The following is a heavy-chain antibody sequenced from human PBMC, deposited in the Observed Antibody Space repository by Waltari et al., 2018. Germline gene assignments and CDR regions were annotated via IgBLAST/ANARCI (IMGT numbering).Heavy chain of an antibody. J-gene: IGHJ4*02. Sequence: QVQLVQSGAEVKEPGASVKVSCKASGYTFTRHYIHWVQQAPGQGLEWMGRITPHTGGTYYSQKFQGRVTMTRDMSITTAYMEVSSLRSDDTAVYYCARDLVGSGWSIDYWGQGTLVTVSS. CDR1: GYTFTRHY. D-gene: IGHD6-19*01. V-gene: IGHV1-2*06. CDR2: ITPHTGGT. CDR3: ARDLVGSGWSIDY.